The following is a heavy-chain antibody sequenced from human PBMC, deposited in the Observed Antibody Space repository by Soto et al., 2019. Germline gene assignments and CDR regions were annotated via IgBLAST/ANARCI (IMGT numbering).Heavy chain of an antibody. CDR1: GYTFTNYA. CDR3: ARAPRSSRFYYYGMDV. Sequence: ASVKVSCKASGYTFTNYAMHWVRQAPGQRLEWMGWIHAGNGDTKYSQKFQGRVTITRDTSANTAYMELSSLRSEDTAVYYCARAPRSSRFYYYGMDVWGQGTTVTVSS. CDR2: IHAGNGDT. V-gene: IGHV1-3*01. J-gene: IGHJ6*02.